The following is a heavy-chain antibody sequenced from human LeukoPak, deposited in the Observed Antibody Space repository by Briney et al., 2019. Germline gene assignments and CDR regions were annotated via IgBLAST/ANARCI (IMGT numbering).Heavy chain of an antibody. CDR3: ARERAVAGMRGWFDP. CDR1: GLTFSSYT. D-gene: IGHD6-19*01. V-gene: IGHV3-21*01. J-gene: IGHJ5*02. CDR2: ISSSSSYI. Sequence: GGSLRLSCAASGLTFSSYTMNWDRQAPGKGLEWVSSISSSSSYIYYADSVKGRFTISRDNAKNSLYLQMNSLRAEDTAVYYCARERAVAGMRGWFDPWGQGTLVTVSS.